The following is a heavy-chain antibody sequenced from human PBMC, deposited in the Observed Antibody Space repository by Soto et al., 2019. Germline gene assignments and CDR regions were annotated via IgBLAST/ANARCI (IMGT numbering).Heavy chain of an antibody. V-gene: IGHV3-33*01. Sequence: GGSLRLSCAASGFTFSSYGMHWVRQAPGKGLEWVAVIWYDGSNKYYADSVKGRFTISRDNSKNTLYLQMNSLRAEDTAVYYCARDGSIAVAVSWFDPWGQGTLVTVSS. CDR3: ARDGSIAVAVSWFDP. D-gene: IGHD6-19*01. CDR2: IWYDGSNK. CDR1: GFTFSSYG. J-gene: IGHJ5*02.